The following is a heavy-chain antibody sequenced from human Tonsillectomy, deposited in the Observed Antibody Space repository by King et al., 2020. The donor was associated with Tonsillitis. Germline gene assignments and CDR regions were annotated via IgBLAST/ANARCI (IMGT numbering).Heavy chain of an antibody. J-gene: IGHJ4*02. CDR3: RGGYSYGDIDY. V-gene: IGHV3-23*04. CDR1: RFTFSSYA. D-gene: IGHD5-18*01. Sequence: VQLVESGGGLVQPGGSLRLSCAASRFTFSSYAMSWVRQAPGKGLEWVSTISGSGGSTYYADSVKGRFTISRDDSKNTLYLQMNSLRAEDTAVYYCRGGYSYGDIDYWGQGTLVTVSS. CDR2: ISGSGGST.